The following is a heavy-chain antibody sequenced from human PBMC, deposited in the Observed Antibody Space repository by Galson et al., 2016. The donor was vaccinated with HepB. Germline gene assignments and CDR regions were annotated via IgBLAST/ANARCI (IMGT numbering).Heavy chain of an antibody. CDR1: GGSISSSRYS. D-gene: IGHD2-2*01. Sequence: LTCTVSGGSISSSRYSWGWIRQPPGKGLEWIGCLYYSGSTYYNSSLKSRVTISVDTSKNQFSLNLSAVTAADTAVYYCARYCSSTSCSRYGDILTGYDGPFWGQGTLVTVSS. CDR2: LYYSGST. V-gene: IGHV4-39*01. J-gene: IGHJ4*02. CDR3: ARYCSSTSCSRYGDILTGYDGPF.